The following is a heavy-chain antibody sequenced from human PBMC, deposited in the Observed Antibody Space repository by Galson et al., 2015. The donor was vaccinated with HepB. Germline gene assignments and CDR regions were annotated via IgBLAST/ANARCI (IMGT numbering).Heavy chain of an antibody. CDR2: IFHTGRA. CDR1: GASNNSYY. Sequence: ETLSLTCSVSGASNNSYYWSWIRQSPGKGLEWIAFIFHTGRANHNPSLTGRVTISIDTSKNQFSLRLTSVTAADTAVYYCAASKGYVWGSLPLPDFWGQGTLVTVSP. J-gene: IGHJ4*02. D-gene: IGHD3-16*01. V-gene: IGHV4-59*01. CDR3: AASKGYVWGSLPLPDF.